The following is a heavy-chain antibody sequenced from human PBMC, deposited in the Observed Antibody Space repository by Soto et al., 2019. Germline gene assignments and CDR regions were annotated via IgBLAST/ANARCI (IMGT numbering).Heavy chain of an antibody. D-gene: IGHD3-10*01. J-gene: IGHJ5*02. CDR3: ARHKRDSRTWFEGWFDP. V-gene: IGHV5-51*01. Sequence: PGESLKISCQGSGYRFTNYWVGWVRQIPWRGLEWMGIIHPGDSDTRYSPFFQGQVTISADKSISTAYLQWSSLKASDTAMYYCARHKRDSRTWFEGWFDPWGQGTLFTVS. CDR2: IHPGDSDT. CDR1: GYRFTNYW.